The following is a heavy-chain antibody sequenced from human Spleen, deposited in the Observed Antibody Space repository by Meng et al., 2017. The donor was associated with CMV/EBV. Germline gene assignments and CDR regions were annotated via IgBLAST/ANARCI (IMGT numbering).Heavy chain of an antibody. V-gene: IGHV4-39*07. Sequence: SETLSLTCIVSGGTISSSYYYWGWIRQPPGKELEWIGSFYYTGTTFYNPSLKSRVTISVDTSKSQFSLRLRSVTATDTAVYYCARLSNFGVLIQTGYWGQGTLVTVSS. J-gene: IGHJ4*02. CDR2: FYYTGTT. D-gene: IGHD3-3*01. CDR3: ARLSNFGVLIQTGY. CDR1: GGTISSSYYY.